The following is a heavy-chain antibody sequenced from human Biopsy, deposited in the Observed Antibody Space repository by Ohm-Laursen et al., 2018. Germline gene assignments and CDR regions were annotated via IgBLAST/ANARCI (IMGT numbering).Heavy chain of an antibody. J-gene: IGHJ4*02. CDR3: AADADGYYTEFDY. D-gene: IGHD3-3*01. CDR1: GGPSSNYA. CDR2: IVPILGHL. Sequence: GVSVKVSCKASGGPSSNYAFSWVRQAPGQGLEWVGRIVPILGHLNYAQRFQGRVSITADKSTTYVYMELSRLTSGDTAVYYCAADADGYYTEFDYWGPGTLVTVSS. V-gene: IGHV1-69*04.